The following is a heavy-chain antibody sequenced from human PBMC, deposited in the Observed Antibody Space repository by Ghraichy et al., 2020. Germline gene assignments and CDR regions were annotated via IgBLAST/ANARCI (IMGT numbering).Heavy chain of an antibody. D-gene: IGHD3-16*01. Sequence: SQTLSLTCAVSGYPISANTWWAWIRQPPGKGLEWIGFIHPSGSTYYKSSLMSRVTMSVDTSKNQFSLNLNSVTALDTAVYYCAKRGEGNWFDPWGQGTLVTGSS. CDR1: GYPISANTW. CDR2: IHPSGST. J-gene: IGHJ5*02. CDR3: AKRGEGNWFDP. V-gene: IGHV4-28*01.